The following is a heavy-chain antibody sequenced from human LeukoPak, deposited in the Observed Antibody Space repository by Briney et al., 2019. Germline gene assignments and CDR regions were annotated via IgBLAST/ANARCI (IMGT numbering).Heavy chain of an antibody. D-gene: IGHD1-26*01. V-gene: IGHV1-18*01. CDR3: ARVGGPTRGNRWFDP. CDR1: GGTFSSYA. Sequence: SSVKVSCKASGGTFSSYAISWVRQAPRQGLEWMGWISAYNANTNYAQKLQGRVSMTTDTSTSTAYMELRSLRSDDTAVYYCARVGGPTRGNRWFDPWGQGTLVTVSS. CDR2: ISAYNANT. J-gene: IGHJ5*02.